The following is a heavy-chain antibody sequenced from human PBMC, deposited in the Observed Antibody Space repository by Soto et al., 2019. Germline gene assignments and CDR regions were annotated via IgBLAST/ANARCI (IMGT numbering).Heavy chain of an antibody. CDR2: IKSKTDGGTI. V-gene: IGHV3-15*01. D-gene: IGHD1-26*01. J-gene: IGHJ4*02. CDR1: GFTFSNAW. CDR3: TYSASDY. Sequence: GGSLRLSCAASGFTFSNAWMTWVRQAPGKGLEWVGRIKSKTDGGTIDYAAPVKGRFTISRDDSENTVYLQMNSLKTEDTAVYNCTYSASDYWGQGTLVTVSS.